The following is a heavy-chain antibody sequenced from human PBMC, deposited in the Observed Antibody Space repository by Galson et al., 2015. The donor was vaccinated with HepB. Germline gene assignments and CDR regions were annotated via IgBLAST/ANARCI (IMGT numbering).Heavy chain of an antibody. D-gene: IGHD6-13*01. CDR3: AKALNGSSSWYRKSRWFDP. CDR1: GYTFTSYA. Sequence: SVKVSCKASGYTFTSYAMNWVRQAPGQGLEWMGWINTNTGNPTYAQGFTGRFVFSLDTSVSTAYLQISSLKAEDTAVYYCAKALNGSSSWYRKSRWFDPWGQGTLVTVSS. J-gene: IGHJ5*02. CDR2: INTNTGNP. V-gene: IGHV7-4-1*02.